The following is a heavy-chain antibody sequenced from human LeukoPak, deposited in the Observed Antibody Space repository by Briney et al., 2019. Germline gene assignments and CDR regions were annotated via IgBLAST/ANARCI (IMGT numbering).Heavy chain of an antibody. CDR2: TSGGGGDT. D-gene: IGHD3-10*01. CDR3: AKDTRYGSETFGAFDI. J-gene: IGHJ3*02. Sequence: GGSLRLSCAASGFTFSNYAMSWVRQAPGKGLEWVSGTSGGGGDTSYADSVKGRFTISRDNSKNTLYLHMNSLRAEDAAVYYCAKDTRYGSETFGAFDIWGQGTMITVSS. V-gene: IGHV3-23*01. CDR1: GFTFSNYA.